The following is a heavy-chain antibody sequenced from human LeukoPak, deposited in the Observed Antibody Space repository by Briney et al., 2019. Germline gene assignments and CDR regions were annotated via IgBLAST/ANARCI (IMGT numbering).Heavy chain of an antibody. CDR1: GASISGSGYY. J-gene: IGHJ5*02. Sequence: SETLSLTCTVSGASISGSGYYWGWIRQPPGKGLEWIGNIYDSGSTYYNASLQSRVTISIDTSKNQFSLKLSSVTAADTAVYYCAISGQSGFDPWGQGTLVTVSS. CDR3: AISGQSGFDP. D-gene: IGHD6-25*01. V-gene: IGHV4-39*07. CDR2: IYDSGST.